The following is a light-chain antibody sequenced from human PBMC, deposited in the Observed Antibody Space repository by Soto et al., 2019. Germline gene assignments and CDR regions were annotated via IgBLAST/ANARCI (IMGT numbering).Light chain of an antibody. V-gene: IGLV2-18*02. Sequence: QSVLTQPPSVSGSPGQSVAISCTGTSSDVGTYNRVSWYQQSPGTAPKLMIYEVNNRPSGVPDRFSGSKSGNTASLTISGLQAEDEGDYYCTSYTSSSTYVFGTGTKLTVL. CDR3: TSYTSSSTYV. CDR1: SSDVGTYNR. CDR2: EVN. J-gene: IGLJ1*01.